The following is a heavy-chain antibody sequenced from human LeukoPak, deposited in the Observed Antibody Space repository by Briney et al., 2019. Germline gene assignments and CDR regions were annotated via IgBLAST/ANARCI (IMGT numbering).Heavy chain of an antibody. CDR3: AKDVLRTTGTTPLLYFDY. CDR1: GFTFSSYA. Sequence: GGSLRLSCAASGFTFSSYAMSWVRQAPGKGLEWVSAISGSGGSTYYADSVKGRFTISRDNSKNTLYLQMNSLRAEDTAVHYCAKDVLRTTGTTPLLYFDYWGEGTLVTVSS. V-gene: IGHV3-23*01. CDR2: ISGSGGST. J-gene: IGHJ4*02. D-gene: IGHD1-1*01.